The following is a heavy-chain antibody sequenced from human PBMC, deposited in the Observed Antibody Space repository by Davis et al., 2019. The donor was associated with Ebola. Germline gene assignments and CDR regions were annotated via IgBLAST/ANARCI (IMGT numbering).Heavy chain of an antibody. D-gene: IGHD4-17*01. V-gene: IGHV1-69*04. CDR1: GGTFSSYA. CDR2: IIPILGIA. J-gene: IGHJ4*02. Sequence: SVKVSCKASGGTFSSYAISWVRQAPGQGLEWMGRIIPILGIANYAQKFQGRVTITADKSTSTAYMELSSLRSEDTAVYYCARVYGDYTNYFDSWGQGTLVTVSS. CDR3: ARVYGDYTNYFDS.